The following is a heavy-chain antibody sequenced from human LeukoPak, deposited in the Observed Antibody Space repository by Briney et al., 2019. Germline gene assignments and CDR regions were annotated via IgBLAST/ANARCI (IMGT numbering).Heavy chain of an antibody. V-gene: IGHV4-59*01. J-gene: IGHJ4*02. CDR1: GGSISSYY. CDR2: IYYSGST. CDR3: ARDLEGLGLFDY. Sequence: KPSETLSLTCTVSGGSISSYYWSWIRQPPGKGLEWIGYIYYSGSTNYNPSLKSRVTISVDTSKNQFSLNLSSVTAADTAVYYCARDLEGLGLFDYWGQGTLVTVSS. D-gene: IGHD7-27*01.